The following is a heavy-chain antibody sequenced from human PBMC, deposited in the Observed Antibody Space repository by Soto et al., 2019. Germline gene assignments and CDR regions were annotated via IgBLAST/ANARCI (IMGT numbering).Heavy chain of an antibody. J-gene: IGHJ4*02. CDR2: IVPVFETP. CDR3: ASGLMRSGYYPVILDY. Sequence: HVQLVQSGTEIKKPGSSVKVSCKTSGGSLNNYALTWVRQAPGQGLEWMGGIVPVFETPKYARRFQARVTITADESTGTASMELRNLTPEDTAIYYCASGLMRSGYYPVILDYGGQGTLVTVSS. CDR1: GGSLNNYA. D-gene: IGHD3-3*01. V-gene: IGHV1-69*01.